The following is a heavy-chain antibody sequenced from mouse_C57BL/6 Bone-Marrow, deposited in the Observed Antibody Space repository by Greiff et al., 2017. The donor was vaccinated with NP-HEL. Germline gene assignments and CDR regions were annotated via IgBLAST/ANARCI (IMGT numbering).Heavy chain of an antibody. CDR2: SRNKANDYTT. CDR3: ARENWDYAMDY. D-gene: IGHD4-1*01. Sequence: EVKLVESGGGLVQSGRSLRLSCATSGFTFSDFYMEWVRQAPGKGLEWIAASRNKANDYTTEYSASVKGRFIVSRDTSQSILYPQMNALRAEDTAIYYCARENWDYAMDYWGQGTSVTVSS. CDR1: GFTFSDFY. J-gene: IGHJ4*01. V-gene: IGHV7-1*01.